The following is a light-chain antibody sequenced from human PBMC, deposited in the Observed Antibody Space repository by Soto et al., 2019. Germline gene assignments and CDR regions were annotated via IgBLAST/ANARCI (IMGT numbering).Light chain of an antibody. CDR2: KAS. J-gene: IGKJ1*01. CDR3: QQYNSYWT. Sequence: DIQMTQSPSTLSASVGDRVTITCRASQSINNWLAWYQQKPGKAPKLLIYKASSLESGVPSRFSGSGSWTEFTLTISSLQPDDFATYYCQQYNSYWTFGQGTKVEIK. CDR1: QSINNW. V-gene: IGKV1-5*03.